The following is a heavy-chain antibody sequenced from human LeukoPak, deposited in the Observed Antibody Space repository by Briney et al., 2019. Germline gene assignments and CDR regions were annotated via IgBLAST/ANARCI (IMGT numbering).Heavy chain of an antibody. CDR2: INPNSGGT. CDR3: ARADRLDGGPYLIGP. J-gene: IGHJ5*02. V-gene: IGHV1-2*02. CDR1: GYSFTDYY. Sequence: ASVKVACKTSGYSFTDYYMHWVRQAPGQGLEWMGWINPNSGGTSSAQKFQGRVTMTRDTSITTVYMEVSWLTSDDTAIYYCARADRLDGGPYLIGPWGQGTLVTVSS. D-gene: IGHD2-21*01.